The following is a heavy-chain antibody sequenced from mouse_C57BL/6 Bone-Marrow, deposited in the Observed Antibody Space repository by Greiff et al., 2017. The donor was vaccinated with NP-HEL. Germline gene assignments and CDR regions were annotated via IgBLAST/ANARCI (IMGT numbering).Heavy chain of an antibody. CDR1: GYTFTDYN. CDR3: ARGIITTVVDWYFDV. CDR2: INPNNGGT. Sequence: EVQLVESGPELVKPGASVKMSCKASGYTFTDYNMHWVKQSHGKSLEWIGYINPNNGGTSYNQKFKGKATLTVNKSSSTAYMELRSLTSEDSAVYYCARGIITTVVDWYFDVWGTGTTVTVSS. D-gene: IGHD1-1*01. V-gene: IGHV1-22*01. J-gene: IGHJ1*03.